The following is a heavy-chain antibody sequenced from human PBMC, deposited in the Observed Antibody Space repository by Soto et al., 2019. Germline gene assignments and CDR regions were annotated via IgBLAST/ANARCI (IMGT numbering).Heavy chain of an antibody. CDR2: IYYSGST. D-gene: IGHD3-3*01. CDR3: VIASYYDFWSGYWAYYFDY. V-gene: IGHV4-31*03. CDR1: GGSISSGGYY. J-gene: IGHJ4*02. Sequence: QVQLQESGPGLVKPSQTLSLTCTVSGGSISSGGYYWCWIRQHPGKGLEWIGYIYYSGSTYYNPSLKSRVTISVDTSMNQFSVKLSSVTAADTAVYYCVIASYYDFWSGYWAYYFDYWGQGTLVTVSS.